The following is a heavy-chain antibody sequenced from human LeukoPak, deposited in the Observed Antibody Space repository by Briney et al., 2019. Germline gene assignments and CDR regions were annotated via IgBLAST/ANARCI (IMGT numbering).Heavy chain of an antibody. V-gene: IGHV3-30*04. J-gene: IGHJ4*02. CDR2: ISDAASIK. CDR3: ARGQVHGDYPRVFDH. D-gene: IGHD4-17*01. Sequence: PGRSLTLSCAASGFSFGSYAMHWVRQAPGKGLEWVAVISDAASIKNYADSVKGRFTISRDNSENTLYLQINSLRPDDTAMYHCARGQVHGDYPRVFDHWGQGALVTVSS. CDR1: GFSFGSYA.